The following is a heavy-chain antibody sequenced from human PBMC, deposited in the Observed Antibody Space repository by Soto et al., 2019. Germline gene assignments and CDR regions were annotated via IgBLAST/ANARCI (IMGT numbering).Heavy chain of an antibody. CDR2: IYPGDSDT. CDR3: ARESRFLEWLSLNWFDP. D-gene: IGHD3-3*01. V-gene: IGHV5-51*01. J-gene: IGHJ5*02. Sequence: PGESLKISCKGSGYSFTSYWIGWVRQMPGKGLEWMGIIYPGDSDTRYSPSFQGQVTISADKSISTAYLQWSSLKASDTAMYYCARESRFLEWLSLNWFDPWGQGTLVTVSS. CDR1: GYSFTSYW.